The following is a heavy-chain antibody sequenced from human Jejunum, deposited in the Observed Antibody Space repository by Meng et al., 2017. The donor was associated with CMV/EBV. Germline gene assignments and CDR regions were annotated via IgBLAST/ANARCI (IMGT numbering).Heavy chain of an antibody. V-gene: IGHV4-39*02. J-gene: IGHJ2*01. Sequence: QRPPPQSGPGLVKPSDTLAPTCTASCRSISSISNYWVWHPQPPENGQEWIVILYYSGTNYYNPSLKSRVTISVDTSNNHFSLKRSSVTDADTTVYYCASPLGILGIIVLWGRATLVTVSS. CDR3: ASPLGILGIIVL. D-gene: IGHD7-27*01. CDR2: LYYSGTN. CDR1: CRSISSISNY.